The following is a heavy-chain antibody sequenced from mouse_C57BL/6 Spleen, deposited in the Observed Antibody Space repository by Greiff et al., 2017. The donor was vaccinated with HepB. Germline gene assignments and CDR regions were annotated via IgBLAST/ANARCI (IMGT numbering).Heavy chain of an antibody. D-gene: IGHD2-4*01. CDR2: ISSGSSTI. CDR3: ARNDYDYAWFAY. CDR1: GFTFSDYG. Sequence: EVHLVESGGGLVKPGGSLKLSCAASGFTFSDYGMHWVRQAPEKGLEWVAYISSGSSTIYYADTVKGRFTISRDNAKNTLFLQMTSLRSEDTAMYYCARNDYDYAWFAYWGQGTLVTVSA. V-gene: IGHV5-17*01. J-gene: IGHJ3*01.